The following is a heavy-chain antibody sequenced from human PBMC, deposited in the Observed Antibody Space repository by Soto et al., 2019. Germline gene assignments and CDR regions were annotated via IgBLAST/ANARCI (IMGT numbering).Heavy chain of an antibody. J-gene: IGHJ3*02. Sequence: GASVKVSCKVSGYTLTELSMHWVRQAPGKGLEWMGGFDPEDGETIYAQKFQGRVTITADESTSTAYMELSSLRSEDTAVYYCARDRATYDSSLIDIWGQGTMVTVSS. CDR3: ARDRATYDSSLIDI. CDR2: FDPEDGET. V-gene: IGHV1-24*01. CDR1: GYTLTELS. D-gene: IGHD3-22*01.